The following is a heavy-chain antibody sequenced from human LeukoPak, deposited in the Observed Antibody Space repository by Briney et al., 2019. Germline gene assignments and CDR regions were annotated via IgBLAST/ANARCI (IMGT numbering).Heavy chain of an antibody. CDR2: IYTSGST. V-gene: IGHV4-4*09. D-gene: IGHD2-21*01. CDR1: GGSIGSYY. Sequence: PSETLSLTCTVSGGSIGSYYWSWIRQPPGKGLEWIGYIYTSGSTNYNPSLKSRVTISVDTSKNQFSLKLSSVTAADTAVYYCARLQTAAYSGAFDIWGQGTMVTVSS. CDR3: ARLQTAAYSGAFDI. J-gene: IGHJ3*02.